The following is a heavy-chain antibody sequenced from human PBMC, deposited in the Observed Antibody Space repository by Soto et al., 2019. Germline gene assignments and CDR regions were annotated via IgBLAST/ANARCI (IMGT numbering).Heavy chain of an antibody. CDR2: IYFTGST. CDR3: ARVEGDTGAYYLDY. D-gene: IGHD2-8*02. CDR1: GGSISSSSYY. J-gene: IGHJ4*02. Sequence: SETLSLTCTVSGGSISSSSYYWGWVRQPPEKGLERIGNIYFTGSTYYNPSLKSRVTISVDTSKNQFSLNLSSVTAADTAVYYCARVEGDTGAYYLDYWGQGTLVTVSS. V-gene: IGHV4-39*01.